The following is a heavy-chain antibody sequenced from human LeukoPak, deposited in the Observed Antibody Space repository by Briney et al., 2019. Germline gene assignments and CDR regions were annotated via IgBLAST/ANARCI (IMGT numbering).Heavy chain of an antibody. Sequence: PGGSLRLSCAASGFTFNYYWMSWVRQAPEKGLEWVATIKQDGSEKYYVDSVQGRFTISRDNARNSLYLQMNSLRAEDTAVYYCAKEFGGVYWGQGTLVTVSS. V-gene: IGHV3-7*03. CDR3: AKEFGGVY. CDR1: GFTFNYYW. CDR2: IKQDGSEK. J-gene: IGHJ4*02. D-gene: IGHD3-16*01.